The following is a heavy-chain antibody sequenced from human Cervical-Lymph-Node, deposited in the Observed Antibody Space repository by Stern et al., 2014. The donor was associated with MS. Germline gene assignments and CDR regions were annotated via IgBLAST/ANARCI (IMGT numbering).Heavy chain of an antibody. CDR2: IYWDDAK. Sequence: QVTLKESGPTLVKPTQTLTLTCTFSGFSLTTSGVAVGWIRQPPGKALEWLALIYWDDAKWYSSFLKSRLTITKDTSKNQDVTMVTSMDPVDTATYYCAHRQGVHAPFDFWGQGTLVTVSS. D-gene: IGHD3-16*01. CDR3: AHRQGVHAPFDF. J-gene: IGHJ4*02. V-gene: IGHV2-5*09. CDR1: GFSLTTSGVA.